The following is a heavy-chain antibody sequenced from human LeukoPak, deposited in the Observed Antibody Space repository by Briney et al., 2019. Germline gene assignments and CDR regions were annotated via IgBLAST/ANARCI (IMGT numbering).Heavy chain of an antibody. CDR2: ISSSSSYI. J-gene: IGHJ4*02. V-gene: IGHV3-21*01. Sequence: GGSLRLSYAASGFTFSSYSMNWVRQAPGKGLEWVSSISSSSSYIYYADSVKGRFTISRDNAKNSLYLQMNSLRAEDTAVYYCARDPDSSGYYYDPPFDYWGQGTLVTVSS. CDR3: ARDPDSSGYYYDPPFDY. CDR1: GFTFSSYS. D-gene: IGHD3-22*01.